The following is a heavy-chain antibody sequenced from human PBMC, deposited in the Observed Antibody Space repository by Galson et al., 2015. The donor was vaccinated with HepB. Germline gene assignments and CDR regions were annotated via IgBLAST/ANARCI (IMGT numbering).Heavy chain of an antibody. J-gene: IGHJ5*02. CDR2: ISYDGSNK. Sequence: SLRLSCAASGFTFSSYAMHWVRQAPGKGLEWVAVISYDGSNKYYADSVKGRFTISRDNSKNTLYPQMNSLRAEDTAVYYCAAGEYCSSTSCYTVNNWFDPWGQGTLVTVSS. D-gene: IGHD2-2*02. CDR3: AAGEYCSSTSCYTVNNWFDP. CDR1: GFTFSSYA. V-gene: IGHV3-30-3*01.